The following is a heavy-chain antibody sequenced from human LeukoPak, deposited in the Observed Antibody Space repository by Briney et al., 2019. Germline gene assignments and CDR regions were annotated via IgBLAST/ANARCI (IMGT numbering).Heavy chain of an antibody. CDR1: GFTFNNYA. Sequence: PGGSLRLSCAASGFTFNNYAMNWVRQAPGKGVEWVSSISRSSSYIYYADSVKGRFTISRDNAKNSLYLQMNSLRAEDTAVYYCAGESSSYGEDYWGQGTLVTVSS. CDR2: ISRSSSYI. D-gene: IGHD5-18*01. CDR3: AGESSSYGEDY. J-gene: IGHJ4*02. V-gene: IGHV3-21*01.